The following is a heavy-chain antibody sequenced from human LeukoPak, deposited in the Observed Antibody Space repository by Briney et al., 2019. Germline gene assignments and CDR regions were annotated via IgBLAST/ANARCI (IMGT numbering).Heavy chain of an antibody. J-gene: IGHJ4*02. CDR1: GFTFSSYG. CDR2: IWYDGSNN. Sequence: GGSLRLSCAASGFTFSSYGMHWVRKAPGKGLEWVAVIWYDGSNNYYADSVQGRFTISRDNSKNTLYLQMNSLRAEDTAVYYCARVGSGWYVDYWGQGTLVTVSS. D-gene: IGHD6-19*01. CDR3: ARVGSGWYVDY. V-gene: IGHV3-33*01.